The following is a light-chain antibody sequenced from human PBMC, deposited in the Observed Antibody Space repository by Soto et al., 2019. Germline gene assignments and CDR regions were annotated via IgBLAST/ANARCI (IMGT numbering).Light chain of an antibody. CDR2: KAS. CDR3: QQYDVYSPWM. J-gene: IGKJ1*01. Sequence: DIQMTQSPSTLSASVGDRVTITCRASQSVSRWLAWYKQKPGEAPKLLIYKASNLESGVSSRFSGSGSGTEFTLTISSLQPDDSATSYCQQYDVYSPWMFGQGTKVDI. CDR1: QSVSRW. V-gene: IGKV1-5*03.